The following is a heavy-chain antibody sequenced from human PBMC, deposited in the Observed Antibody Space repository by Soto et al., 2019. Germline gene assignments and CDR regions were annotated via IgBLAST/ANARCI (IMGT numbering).Heavy chain of an antibody. CDR1: GITFSRYA. CDR3: AKPLRSPRYYDSSQDAFDI. J-gene: IGHJ3*02. Sequence: GSLILPWAASGITFSRYAMSWVRQAPGKGLEWVSAISGSGGSTYYADSVKGRFTISRDNSKNTLYLQMNSLRAEDTAVYYCAKPLRSPRYYDSSQDAFDIWGQGTMVTVS. D-gene: IGHD3-22*01. CDR2: ISGSGGST. V-gene: IGHV3-23*01.